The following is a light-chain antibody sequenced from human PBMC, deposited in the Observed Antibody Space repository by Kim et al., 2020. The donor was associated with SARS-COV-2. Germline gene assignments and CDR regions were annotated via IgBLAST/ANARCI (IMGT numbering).Light chain of an antibody. V-gene: IGLV3-19*01. Sequence: SSELTQDPAVSVALGQTVRIKCQGDSLRSYYATWYQQKPGQAPILVIYGKNNRPSGIPDRFSGSSSGNTASLTINGTQAGDEADYYCDSRDSNDNVVFGG. CDR3: DSRDSNDNVV. CDR1: SLRSYY. CDR2: GKN. J-gene: IGLJ2*01.